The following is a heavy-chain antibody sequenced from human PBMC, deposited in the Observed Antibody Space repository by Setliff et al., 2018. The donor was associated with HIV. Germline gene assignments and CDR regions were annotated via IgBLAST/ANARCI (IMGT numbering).Heavy chain of an antibody. D-gene: IGHD7-27*01. J-gene: IGHJ4*02. V-gene: IGHV4-39*01. CDR3: ARQGRPGDFDS. Sequence: SETLSLTCTVSGASISSSSYFWGWIRQPPGKGLEWIGSIYYSGNTYYNPSLRSRVTISGDTSKKQFSLKLRAVTAADSAVYYCARQGRPGDFDSWGQGTLVTVSS. CDR1: GASISSSSYF. CDR2: IYYSGNT.